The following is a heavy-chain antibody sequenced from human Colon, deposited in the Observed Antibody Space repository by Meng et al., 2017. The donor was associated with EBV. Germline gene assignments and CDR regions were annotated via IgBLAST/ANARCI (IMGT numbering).Heavy chain of an antibody. CDR1: GGTFSNYA. CDR2: IIPIFGTP. V-gene: IGHV1-69*06. D-gene: IGHD4-17*01. Sequence: QVQLVQSGAEVKKPGSPVTVSCKASGGTFSNYAINWVRQAPGQGLEWMGGIIPIFGTPDFAQKFQDRVTIIADKSTSTAYMELSSLRSDDTAVYYCARQYGDYEGPFDYWGQGTLVTVSS. J-gene: IGHJ4*02. CDR3: ARQYGDYEGPFDY.